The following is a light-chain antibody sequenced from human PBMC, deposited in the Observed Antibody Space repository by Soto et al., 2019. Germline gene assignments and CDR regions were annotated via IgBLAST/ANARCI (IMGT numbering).Light chain of an antibody. CDR3: SSYTTSGSFEV. J-gene: IGLJ3*02. CDR2: EVS. Sequence: QSVLTQPASVSGSPGQSITISCTGTSSDVGGYNSVSWYQHHPGEAPKLMIYEVSNRPSGVSNLFSGSKSGNTASLTISGLQAEDEADYYCSSYTTSGSFEVFGGGTKLTVL. V-gene: IGLV2-14*01. CDR1: SSDVGGYNS.